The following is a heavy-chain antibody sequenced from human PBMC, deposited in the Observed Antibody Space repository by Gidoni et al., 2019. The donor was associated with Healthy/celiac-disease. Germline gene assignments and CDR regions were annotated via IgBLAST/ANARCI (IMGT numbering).Heavy chain of an antibody. Sequence: EVQLVESGGGLVQPGGSLRLSCAASGFTFSSYSMNWVRQAPGKGLEWVSYISSSSSTIYYADSVKGRFTISRDNAKNSLYLQMNSLRDEDTAVYYCARDQGIQLERRGIDYWGQGTLVTVSS. CDR1: GFTFSSYS. CDR3: ARDQGIQLERRGIDY. J-gene: IGHJ4*02. CDR2: ISSSSSTI. D-gene: IGHD1-1*01. V-gene: IGHV3-48*02.